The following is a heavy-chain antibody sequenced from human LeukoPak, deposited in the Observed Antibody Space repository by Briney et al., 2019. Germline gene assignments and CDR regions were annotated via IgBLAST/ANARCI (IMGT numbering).Heavy chain of an antibody. V-gene: IGHV4-39*01. Sequence: SETLSLTCTVSGGSISSSSYYWGWIRQPPGKGLEWIGSIYYSGSTYYNPSLKSRVTISVDTSKKQFSLKLSSVTAADTAVYYCARLSLPYSGYVTTTIWGQGTLVTVSS. J-gene: IGHJ4*02. D-gene: IGHD5-12*01. CDR2: IYYSGST. CDR3: ARLSLPYSGYVTTTI. CDR1: GGSISSSSYY.